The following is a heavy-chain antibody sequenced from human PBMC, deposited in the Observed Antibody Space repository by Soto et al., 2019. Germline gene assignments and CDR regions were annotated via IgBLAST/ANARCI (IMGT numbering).Heavy chain of an antibody. V-gene: IGHV3-53*01. J-gene: IGHJ4*02. Sequence: PGGYLRTSFTASGFTVSSTYMCCVRQAPGKGLELVSVIYSGGSTFYADSVKGRFTISRDNSKNTLYLHMNSLRAEDTAVYYCAKMYSGSSPLQYWGQGT. D-gene: IGHD1-26*01. CDR3: AKMYSGSSPLQY. CDR2: IYSGGST. CDR1: GFTVSSTY.